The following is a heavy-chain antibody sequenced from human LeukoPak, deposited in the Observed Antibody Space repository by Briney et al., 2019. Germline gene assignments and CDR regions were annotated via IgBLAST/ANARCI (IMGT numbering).Heavy chain of an antibody. J-gene: IGHJ4*02. V-gene: IGHV3-48*01. CDR2: IGIDSGNT. D-gene: IGHD5-24*01. CDR1: GFTLSDYS. Sequence: GGSLRLSCAASGFTLSDYSMNWVRQTPGKGLEWISYIGIDSGNTNYADSVKGRFTISGDKAKNSLYLQMNSLRVEDTAVYYCARDYKYAFDNWGQGTLVTVSS. CDR3: ARDYKYAFDN.